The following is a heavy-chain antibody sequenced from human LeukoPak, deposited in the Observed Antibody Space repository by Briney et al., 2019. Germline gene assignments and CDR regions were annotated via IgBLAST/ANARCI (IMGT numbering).Heavy chain of an antibody. CDR1: GYTFTSYG. J-gene: IGHJ4*02. CDR3: GRDGDAIVVVPAARLTPLDY. V-gene: IGHV1-18*01. Sequence: ASVKVSCKASGYTFTSYGISWVRQAPGQGLEWMGWISAYNGNTNYAQKLQGRVTMTTDTSTSTAYMELRSLRSDDTAVYYCGRDGDAIVVVPAARLTPLDYWGQGTLVTVSS. CDR2: ISAYNGNT. D-gene: IGHD2-2*01.